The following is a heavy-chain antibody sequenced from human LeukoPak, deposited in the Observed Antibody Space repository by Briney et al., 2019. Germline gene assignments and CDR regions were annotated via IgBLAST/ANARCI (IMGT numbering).Heavy chain of an antibody. CDR3: ATGTTGTAAFDI. J-gene: IGHJ3*02. V-gene: IGHV4-61*02. CDR2: IYTSGST. CDR1: GGSISSGSYY. D-gene: IGHD1-1*01. Sequence: SQTLSLTCTVSGGSISSGSYYWSWIRQPAGKGLEWIGCIYTSGSTNYNPSLKSRVTISVDTSKNQFSLKLSSVTAADTAVYYCATGTTGTAAFDIWGQGTMVTVSS.